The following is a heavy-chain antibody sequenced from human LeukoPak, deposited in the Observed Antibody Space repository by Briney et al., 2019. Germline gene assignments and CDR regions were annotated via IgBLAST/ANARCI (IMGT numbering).Heavy chain of an antibody. J-gene: IGHJ4*02. CDR1: GYTFISYG. D-gene: IGHD6-13*01. CDR2: ISAYNGNT. V-gene: IGHV1-18*01. Sequence: ASLKVSCKASGYTFISYGISRVRQAPGQGLEWMRWISAYNGNTNYAQKLQGRVTMTTDTSTSTAYMEPRSLRSDDTAVYYCARDGTGSASSSWDFDYWGQGTLVTVSS. CDR3: ARDGTGSASSSWDFDY.